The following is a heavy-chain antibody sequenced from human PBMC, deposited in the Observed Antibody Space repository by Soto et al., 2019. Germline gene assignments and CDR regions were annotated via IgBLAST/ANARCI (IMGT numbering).Heavy chain of an antibody. J-gene: IGHJ4*02. CDR2: ISGSGGST. Sequence: EVQLLESGGGLVQPGGSLRLSCAASGFTFSSYAMSWVRQAPGKGLEWVSAISGSGGSTYYADSVKGRFTISRHNSKNTLYLQMNSLRAEDTAVYYCAKDLSSGSYYSLDYWGQGTLVTVSS. CDR3: AKDLSSGSYYSLDY. CDR1: GFTFSSYA. V-gene: IGHV3-23*01. D-gene: IGHD3-10*01.